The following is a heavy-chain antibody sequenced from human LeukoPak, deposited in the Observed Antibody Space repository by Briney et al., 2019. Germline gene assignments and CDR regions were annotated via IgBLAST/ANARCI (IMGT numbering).Heavy chain of an antibody. CDR3: ARRSQEYSYGRPAIDY. V-gene: IGHV5-51*01. Sequence: GESLKISCRGSGYSFTSYWIGWVRQMPGKGLEWMGIIYPGDSDTRYSPSFQGQVTISADKSISTAYLQWSSLKASDTAMYYCARRSQEYSYGRPAIDYWGQGTLVTVSS. CDR1: GYSFTSYW. D-gene: IGHD5-18*01. J-gene: IGHJ4*02. CDR2: IYPGDSDT.